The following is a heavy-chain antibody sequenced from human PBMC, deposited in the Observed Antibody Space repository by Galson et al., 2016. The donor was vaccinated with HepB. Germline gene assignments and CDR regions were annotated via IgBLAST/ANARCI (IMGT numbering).Heavy chain of an antibody. Sequence: SLRLSCAASGFTFNNYAMSWVRQAPGKGLEWVSGNSGGGNNAYYADSVKGRFTISRDNSNNTLYLQMNSLRAEDTAVYYCARGGPFSTSWYLDFWGQGTLLTVSS. D-gene: IGHD6-13*01. CDR2: NSGGGNNA. J-gene: IGHJ4*02. CDR1: GFTFNNYA. V-gene: IGHV3-23*01. CDR3: ARGGPFSTSWYLDF.